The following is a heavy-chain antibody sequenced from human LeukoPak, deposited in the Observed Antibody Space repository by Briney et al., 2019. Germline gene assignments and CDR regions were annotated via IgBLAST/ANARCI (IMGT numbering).Heavy chain of an antibody. J-gene: IGHJ4*02. CDR1: GFTFSTYW. V-gene: IGHV3-74*01. Sequence: GGSLRLSCAASGFTFSTYWMHWVRQAPGKGLVWVARIKSDVRSTDYADSVKGRFTISRDDANNILYLQMNSLRAEDTAVYYCTAIRPDYWGQGTVVTVSS. D-gene: IGHD2-21*02. CDR3: TAIRPDY. CDR2: IKSDVRST.